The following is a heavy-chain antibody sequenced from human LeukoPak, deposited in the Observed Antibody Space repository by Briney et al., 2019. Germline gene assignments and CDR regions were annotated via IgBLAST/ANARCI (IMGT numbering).Heavy chain of an antibody. CDR2: IKQDGSER. D-gene: IGHD6-13*01. CDR1: GFTFSSYW. V-gene: IGHV3-7*05. J-gene: IGHJ4*02. CDR3: ARRGTSSSWAHFDY. Sequence: PGGSLRLSCAASGFTFSSYWLTWIRQAPEKGLEWVANIKQDGSERYYVDSVKGRFTISRDNVKNSLYLQMNSLGDEDTAVYYCARRGTSSSWAHFDYWGQGTLVTVSS.